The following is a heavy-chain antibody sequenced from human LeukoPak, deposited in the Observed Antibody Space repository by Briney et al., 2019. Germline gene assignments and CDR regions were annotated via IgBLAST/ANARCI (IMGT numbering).Heavy chain of an antibody. CDR2: MDFSVST. D-gene: IGHD1-26*01. CDR1: GYSIRSYY. CDR3: ARHGGSYSFDY. J-gene: IGHJ4*02. Sequence: PSETLSLTCTVSGYSIRSYYWRWIRQPPGKGLEWVGYMDFSVSTNHNPSLKSRVTISVDTSKNQFSLKLSSVTATDTAVYYCARHGGSYSFDYWGQGTLVTVSS. V-gene: IGHV4-59*08.